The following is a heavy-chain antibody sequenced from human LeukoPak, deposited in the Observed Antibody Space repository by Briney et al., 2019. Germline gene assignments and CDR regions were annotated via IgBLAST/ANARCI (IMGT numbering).Heavy chain of an antibody. V-gene: IGHV4-4*09. J-gene: IGHJ4*02. CDR3: AGPRFDS. CDR2: IYVRGTT. CDR1: DGSISEDY. Sequence: PSETLSLTCTVSDGSISEDYWTWIRQPPGKGLEWIGLIYVRGTTNYNPSLNTRVTISLDTSTDQFSLKLNSVTAADTAIYYCAGPRFDSWGQGILVSVSS.